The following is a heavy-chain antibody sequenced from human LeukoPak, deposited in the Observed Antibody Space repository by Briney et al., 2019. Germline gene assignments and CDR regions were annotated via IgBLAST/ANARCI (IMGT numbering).Heavy chain of an antibody. CDR1: GFAFSYSE. Sequence: PGGSLRLSCVTSGFAFSYSEMTWVRQAPGKGLEWVSYISTTGSATYYADSLKGRFTISRDNAKNSVYLQMNSLRAEDTGIYYCARVRMSIMDVWGQGTTVTVSS. CDR2: ISTTGSAT. V-gene: IGHV3-48*03. CDR3: ARVRMSIMDV. D-gene: IGHD6-6*01. J-gene: IGHJ6*02.